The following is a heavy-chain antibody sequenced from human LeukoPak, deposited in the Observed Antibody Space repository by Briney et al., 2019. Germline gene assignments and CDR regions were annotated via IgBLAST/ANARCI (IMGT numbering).Heavy chain of an antibody. CDR2: ISHTGTT. V-gene: IGHV4-59*13. CDR3: AREANYYGSGSYFEGTFDY. J-gene: IGHJ4*02. Sequence: SETLSLTCKVSGVSITTYYWSWIRQSPGKGLEWIGYISHTGTTDYNPSLKSRVTFSVVTSKNEFSLKLTSVTAADTAVYYCAREANYYGSGSYFEGTFDYWGQGSLVTVSS. CDR1: GVSITTYY. D-gene: IGHD3-10*01.